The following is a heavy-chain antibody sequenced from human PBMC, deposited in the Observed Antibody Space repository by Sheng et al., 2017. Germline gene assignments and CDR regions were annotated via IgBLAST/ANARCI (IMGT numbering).Heavy chain of an antibody. CDR1: GYNLNSYG. Sequence: QVQLVQSGAEVKKPGASVKVSCKASGYNLNSYGFSWVRQAPGQGPDWMGWISGYDGKTSYAEKFQGRVTLTTDTSTSTVYMELRSLTSDDTAVYYCARDPDGNYFDHWGQGTLVTVSS. D-gene: IGHD4-17*01. CDR3: ARDPDGNYFDH. CDR2: ISGYDGKT. J-gene: IGHJ4*02. V-gene: IGHV1-18*01.